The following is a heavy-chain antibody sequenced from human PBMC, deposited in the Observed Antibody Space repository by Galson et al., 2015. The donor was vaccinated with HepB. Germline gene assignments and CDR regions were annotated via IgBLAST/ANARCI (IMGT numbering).Heavy chain of an antibody. CDR3: ARDQGRVLVVVPAPIGYMDV. J-gene: IGHJ6*03. D-gene: IGHD2-2*01. V-gene: IGHV1-18*01. CDR1: GYTFTNYG. CDR2: ISDYNGNL. Sequence: SVKVSCKASGYTFTNYGVSWVRQAPGQGLEWMGWISDYNGNLKCAQKFQDRVTMTTDRSTSTAYMELRSLRYDDTAVYYCARDQGRVLVVVPAPIGYMDVWGKGTTVTVS.